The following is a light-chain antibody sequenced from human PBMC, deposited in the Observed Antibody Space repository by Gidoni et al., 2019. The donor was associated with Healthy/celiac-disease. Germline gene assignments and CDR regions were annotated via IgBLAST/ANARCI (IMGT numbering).Light chain of an antibody. CDR3: QQYNNWPPWX. J-gene: IGKJ1*01. CDR2: GAS. V-gene: IGKV3-15*01. Sequence: EIVMTQSPATLSVSPGERATLSCRASHSVSSNLAWYQQKPGQAPRLLIYGASTRATGIPARFSGSGSGTEFTLTISSLQSEDFAVYYCQQYNNWPPWXFXQGTKVEIK. CDR1: HSVSSN.